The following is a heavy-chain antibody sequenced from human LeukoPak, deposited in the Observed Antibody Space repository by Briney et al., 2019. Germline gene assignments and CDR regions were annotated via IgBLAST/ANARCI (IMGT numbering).Heavy chain of an antibody. CDR1: GFTFSSYA. D-gene: IGHD5-18*01. Sequence: TGGSLRLSCAASGFTFSSYAMSWIRQAPGKGLEWVSYISSSGSTIYYADSVKGRFTISRDNAKNSLYLQMNSLRAEDTAVYYCAKDTETAMDAFDIWGQGTMVTVSS. CDR3: AKDTETAMDAFDI. J-gene: IGHJ3*02. CDR2: ISSSGSTI. V-gene: IGHV3-11*01.